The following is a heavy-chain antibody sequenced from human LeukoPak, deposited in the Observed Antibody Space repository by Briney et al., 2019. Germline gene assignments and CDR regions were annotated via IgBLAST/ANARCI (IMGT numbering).Heavy chain of an antibody. CDR2: IYYSGST. V-gene: IGHV4-61*01. J-gene: IGHJ5*02. Sequence: SETLSLTCTVSGGSVSSGSYYWSWIRQPPGKGLEWIGYIYYSGSTNYNPSLKSRVTISVDTSKNQFSLKLSSVTAADTAVYYCARGEGYCSGGSCYNWFDPWGQGTLVTVSS. CDR3: ARGEGYCSGGSCYNWFDP. D-gene: IGHD2-15*01. CDR1: GGSVSSGSYY.